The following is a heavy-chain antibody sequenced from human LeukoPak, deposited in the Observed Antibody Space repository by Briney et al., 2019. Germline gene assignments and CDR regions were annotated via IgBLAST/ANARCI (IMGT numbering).Heavy chain of an antibody. V-gene: IGHV3-23*01. CDR1: GFTFSSYA. D-gene: IGHD2-2*01. J-gene: IGHJ4*02. CDR3: ANSIVVVPAAPYY. Sequence: GGSLRLFSAASGFTFSSYAMSWVRQAPGKGLEWVSAISGSGGSTYYADSVKGRFTISRDNSKNTLYLQMNSLRAEDTAVYYCANSIVVVPAAPYYWGQGTLVTVSS. CDR2: ISGSGGST.